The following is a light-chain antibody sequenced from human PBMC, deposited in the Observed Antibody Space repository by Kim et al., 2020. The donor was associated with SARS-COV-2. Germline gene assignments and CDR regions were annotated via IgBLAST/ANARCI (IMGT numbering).Light chain of an antibody. CDR3: QQYNNWPLT. V-gene: IGKV3-15*01. CDR2: DAS. Sequence: VSPGDGATLSCRASQSVRTNLGWYQQKPGQAPRVLIYDASTRATDIPGRFSGSGSGTEFTLTISSLQPEDFAVYFCQQYNNWPLTFGGGTKVDIK. CDR1: QSVRTN. J-gene: IGKJ4*01.